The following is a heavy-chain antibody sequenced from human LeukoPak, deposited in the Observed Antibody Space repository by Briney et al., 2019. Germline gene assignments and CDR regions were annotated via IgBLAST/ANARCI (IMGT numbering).Heavy chain of an antibody. Sequence: SETLSLTCAVYGGSFSGYYWSWIRQPPGKGLEWVGEINHSGSTNYNPSLKRRVTISVDTSKNQFSLKLSSVTAADTAVYYCARGYSYGRLFDYWGQGTLVTVSS. D-gene: IGHD5-18*01. CDR3: ARGYSYGRLFDY. V-gene: IGHV4-34*01. CDR2: INHSGST. CDR1: GGSFSGYY. J-gene: IGHJ4*02.